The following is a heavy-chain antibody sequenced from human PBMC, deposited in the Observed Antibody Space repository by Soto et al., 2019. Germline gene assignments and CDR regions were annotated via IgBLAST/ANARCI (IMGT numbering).Heavy chain of an antibody. J-gene: IGHJ5*02. CDR1: GASISIYY. Sequence: SDTLSLTCSASGASISIYYWALIRQPPGGGLEWIGYMHHTQGTNDNPSLRGRVHMSIDTSMNQFSLRLTSVTAADTAVYYCERVPFVGYFDWLDPWGHGTLVTVSS. CDR2: MHHTQGT. D-gene: IGHD3-9*01. V-gene: IGHV4-59*01. CDR3: ERVPFVGYFDWLDP.